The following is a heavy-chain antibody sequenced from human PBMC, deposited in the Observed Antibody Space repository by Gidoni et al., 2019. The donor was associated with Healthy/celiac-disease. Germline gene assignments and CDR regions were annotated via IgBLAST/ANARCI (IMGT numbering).Heavy chain of an antibody. J-gene: IGHJ5*02. D-gene: IGHD6-19*01. CDR2: IYWDDDK. CDR1: GFSPSTSGVG. CDR3: ARGKAVASTLDWFDP. Sequence: QITLKESGTTLVNPTQTPTLTCTFSGFSPSTSGVGVGWIRQPPGKALEWLALIYWDDDKRSSPSLKSRLTITKDTSKNQVILTMTNMDPVDTATYCCARGKAVASTLDWFDPWGQGTLVTVSS. V-gene: IGHV2-5*02.